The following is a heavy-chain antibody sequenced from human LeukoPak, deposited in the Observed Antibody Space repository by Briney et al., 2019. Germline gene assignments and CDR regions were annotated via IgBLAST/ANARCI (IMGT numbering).Heavy chain of an antibody. D-gene: IGHD2-15*01. CDR1: GYSFTGYY. CDR2: IDPNSGGT. Sequence: GASVKVSCKASGYSFTGYYMHWVRQAPGQGLEWMGWIDPNSGGTKYAQKFQGRVTMTRDTSISTAYMELSRLRSDDTAVYYCARDRAATRQDYWGQGTQVTVSS. CDR3: ARDRAATRQDY. V-gene: IGHV1-2*02. J-gene: IGHJ4*02.